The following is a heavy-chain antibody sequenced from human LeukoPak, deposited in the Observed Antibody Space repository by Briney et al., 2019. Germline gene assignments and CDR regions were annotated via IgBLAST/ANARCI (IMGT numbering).Heavy chain of an antibody. CDR2: IRYDGSNK. D-gene: IGHD2-2*01. V-gene: IGHV3-33*01. J-gene: IGHJ4*02. CDR1: GFTFSTYG. Sequence: GGSLRLSCAASGFTFSTYGMHWVRQAPGKGLEWVALIRYDGSNKYCADSVKGRFTISRDNSKNTLYLQMNSLRAEDTAVYYCARDLTGYCSSTNCLGGYWGQGTLVTVVS. CDR3: ARDLTGYCSSTNCLGGY.